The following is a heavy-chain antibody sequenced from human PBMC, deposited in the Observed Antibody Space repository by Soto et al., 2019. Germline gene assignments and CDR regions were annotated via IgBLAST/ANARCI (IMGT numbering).Heavy chain of an antibody. J-gene: IGHJ4*02. CDR3: TRVGGYYGDYPNFDY. Sequence: QVQLKESGPGLVKPSETLSPTCSVSGSSIRNYYWSWIRQPPGKGLEWIGNIYYTGSTNYNPSLKGRVFISVDSSRRQLSLRLNSLTAADTAVYYCTRVGGYYGDYPNFDYWGQGALVTVSS. V-gene: IGHV4-59*01. CDR1: GSSIRNYY. CDR2: IYYTGST. D-gene: IGHD4-17*01.